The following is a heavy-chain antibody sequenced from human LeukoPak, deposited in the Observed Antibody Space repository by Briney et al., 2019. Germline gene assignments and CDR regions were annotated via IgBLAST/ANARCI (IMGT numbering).Heavy chain of an antibody. CDR1: GFSFSSFA. D-gene: IGHD2-8*01. CDR2: ITSGGGAT. V-gene: IGHV3-23*01. Sequence: GGSLRLSCAASGFSFSSFALTWVRHPPEKGQEWVASITSGGGATHFASSATGRFTISRDNSKNTMYLQMNSLRAEDTAMYFCESDPNGDYVGGLVFWGRGTLVTVSS. J-gene: IGHJ4*01. CDR3: ESDPNGDYVGGLVF.